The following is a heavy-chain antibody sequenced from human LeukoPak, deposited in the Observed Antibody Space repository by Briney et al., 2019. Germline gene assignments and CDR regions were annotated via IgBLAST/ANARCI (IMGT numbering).Heavy chain of an antibody. D-gene: IGHD3-22*01. CDR2: ISAYNGNT. Sequence: GASVKVSCKASGYTFTSYGISWVRQAPGQGLEWMGWISAYNGNTNYAQKLQGRVTMTTDTSTSTAYMELRSLRSDDTAVYYCARSLSGYYYSAFDIWGQGTMVTVSS. V-gene: IGHV1-18*01. CDR3: ARSLSGYYYSAFDI. J-gene: IGHJ3*02. CDR1: GYTFTSYG.